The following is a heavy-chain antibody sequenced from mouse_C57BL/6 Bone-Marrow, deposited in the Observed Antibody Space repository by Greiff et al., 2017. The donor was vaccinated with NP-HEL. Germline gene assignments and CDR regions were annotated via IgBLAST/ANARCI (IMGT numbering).Heavy chain of an antibody. J-gene: IGHJ1*03. CDR3: ARDGNYGSSYGYFDG. V-gene: IGHV7-1*01. CDR2: SRNKANDYTT. CDR1: GFTFSDFY. Sequence: DVKLVESGGGLVQSGRSLRLSCATSGFTFSDFYMEWVRQAPGKGLEWIAASRNKANDYTTEYSASVKGRFIVSRDTSQSILYLQMNALRAEDTAIYYCARDGNYGSSYGYFDGWGTGTTVTVAS. D-gene: IGHD1-1*01.